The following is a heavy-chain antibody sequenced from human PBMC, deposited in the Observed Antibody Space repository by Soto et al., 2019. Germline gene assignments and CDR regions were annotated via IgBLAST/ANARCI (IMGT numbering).Heavy chain of an antibody. CDR2: TYYRSKWYN. V-gene: IGHV6-1*01. CDR1: GDSVSSNSAA. Sequence: QVQLQQSGPGLVKPSQTLSLTCAISGDSVSSNSAAWNWIRQSPSRGLEWLGRTYYRSKWYNDYAVSVKSRITINPDTSKNQFSLQLNSVTPEDTAVYYCARDSYSSGSITSGPLPPKYYYGMDVWGQGTTVTVSS. D-gene: IGHD6-19*01. CDR3: ARDSYSSGSITSGPLPPKYYYGMDV. J-gene: IGHJ6*02.